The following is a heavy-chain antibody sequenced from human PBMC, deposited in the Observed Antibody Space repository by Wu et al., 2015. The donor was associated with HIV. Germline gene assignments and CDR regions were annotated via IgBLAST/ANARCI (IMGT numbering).Heavy chain of an antibody. D-gene: IGHD7-27*01. V-gene: IGHV1-24*01. CDR3: ATGILGALDI. J-gene: IGHJ3*02. CDR2: FDPGDGET. Sequence: QVQLVQSGAEVKKPGASMKVSCKVSGYSLSKLSMHWVRQAPGKGLEWMGGFDPGDGETVYARKFQGRVTMIEDISTDIAYMELSSLSSEDTAVYYCATGILGALDIWGQGTMVTVSS. CDR1: GYSLSKLS.